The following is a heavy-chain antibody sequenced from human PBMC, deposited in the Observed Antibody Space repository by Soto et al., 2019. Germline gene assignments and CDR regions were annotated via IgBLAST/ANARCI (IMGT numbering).Heavy chain of an antibody. CDR3: AREQYGGATYYFDP. V-gene: IGHV1-69*13. D-gene: IGHD1-26*01. CDR1: GGTFSSYA. Sequence: ASVKVSCKASGGTFSSYAISWVRQAPGQGLEWMGGIIPIFGTANYAQKFQGRVTITADESTSTAYMELSSLRSEDTAVYYCAREQYGGATYYFDPWGQGALVTVSS. CDR2: IIPIFGTA. J-gene: IGHJ4*02.